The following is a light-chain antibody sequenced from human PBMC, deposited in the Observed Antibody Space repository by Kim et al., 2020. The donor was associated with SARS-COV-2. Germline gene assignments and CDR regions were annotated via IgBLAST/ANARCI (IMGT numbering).Light chain of an antibody. V-gene: IGKV3D-20*02. J-gene: IGKJ4*01. CDR2: IAY. CDR3: QQRSNWPPET. CDR1: RSITSNY. Sequence: EIVLTQSPGTLSLSPGERATLSCRASRSITSNYLAWYQQKPGQAPRLLIYIAYTRATGIPDRFSGSGSGTEFTLTISSLEPEDFAVYYCQQRSNWPPETFGGGTKVDIK.